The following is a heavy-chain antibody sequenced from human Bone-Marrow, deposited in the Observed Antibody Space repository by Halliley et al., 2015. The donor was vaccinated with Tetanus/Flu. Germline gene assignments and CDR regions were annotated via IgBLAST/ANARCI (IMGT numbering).Heavy chain of an antibody. V-gene: IGHV3-15*05. Sequence: RIKSKVNGETTDLAAPGQGRFAITRDDSKNRVYLHMNNLKSDDTAVYYCSTDVPFTAGALDSWGRGTMVTVSS. J-gene: IGHJ3*01. CDR2: IKSKVNGETT. D-gene: IGHD6-13*01. CDR3: STDVPFTAGALDS.